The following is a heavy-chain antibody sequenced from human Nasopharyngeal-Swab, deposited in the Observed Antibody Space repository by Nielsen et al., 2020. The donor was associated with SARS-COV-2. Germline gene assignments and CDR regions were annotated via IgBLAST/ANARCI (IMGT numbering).Heavy chain of an antibody. CDR1: GFTFSSYA. CDR3: ARESPGDLLSPVAFDI. CDR2: ISYDGSNK. V-gene: IGHV3-30-3*01. D-gene: IGHD3-10*01. Sequence: GESLKISCAASGFTFSSYAMSWVRQAPGKGLEWVAVISYDGSNKYYADSVKGRFTISRDNSKNTLYLQMNSLRAEDTAVYYCARESPGDLLSPVAFDIWGQGTMVTVSS. J-gene: IGHJ3*02.